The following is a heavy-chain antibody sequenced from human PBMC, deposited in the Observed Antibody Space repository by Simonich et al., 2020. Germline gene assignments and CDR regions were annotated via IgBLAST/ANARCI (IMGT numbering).Heavy chain of an antibody. CDR2: INHSGST. J-gene: IGHJ4*02. CDR3: ARHLQLGPFDY. Sequence: QVQLRQGGAGRLKPWETFSSTGAVKGGTYRVYYWGWNGQPPGKGLEWIGEINHSGSTNYNPSLKSRVTISVDTSKNQFSLKLSSVTASDTAVYYCARHLQLGPFDYWGQGTLVTVSS. D-gene: IGHD1-1*01. CDR1: GGTYRVYY. V-gene: IGHV4-34*01.